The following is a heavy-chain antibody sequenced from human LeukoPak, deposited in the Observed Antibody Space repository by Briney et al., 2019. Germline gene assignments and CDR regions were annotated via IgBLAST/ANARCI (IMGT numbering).Heavy chain of an antibody. CDR2: IGASGGSA. J-gene: IGHJ2*01. CDR3: AKGRDVYNYWYFDL. CDR1: GFSFNTYG. D-gene: IGHD5-24*01. Sequence: SGGSLRLSCAASGFSFNTYGMSWVRQAPGKGLEWVSAIGASGGSAYNADSVKGRFTISRDNSKNTLYLEMNSLRAEDTAVYFCAKGRDVYNYWYFDLWGRGTLVTVSS. V-gene: IGHV3-23*01.